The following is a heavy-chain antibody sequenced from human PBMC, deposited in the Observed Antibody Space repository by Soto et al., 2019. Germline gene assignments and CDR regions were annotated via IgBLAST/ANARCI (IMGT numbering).Heavy chain of an antibody. CDR2: ISGSGGST. Sequence: EVQLLESGGGLVQPGGSLRLSCAASGFTFSSYAMSWVRQAQGKGLEWVSAISGSGGSTYYADSVKGRFTISRDNSKNTLYLQMNSLRAEDTAVYYCAKVRYCSGGSCLTDAFDIWGQGTMVTVSS. V-gene: IGHV3-23*01. CDR1: GFTFSSYA. J-gene: IGHJ3*02. D-gene: IGHD2-15*01. CDR3: AKVRYCSGGSCLTDAFDI.